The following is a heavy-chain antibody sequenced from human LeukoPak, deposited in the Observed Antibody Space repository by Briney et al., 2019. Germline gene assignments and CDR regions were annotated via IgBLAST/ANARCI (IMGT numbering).Heavy chain of an antibody. J-gene: IGHJ4*01. CDR1: GYTFNTYD. CDR2: INSSGGYT. D-gene: IGHD3-16*01. CDR3: VRGGEIGLDY. V-gene: IGHV3-13*01. Sequence: GGSLRLSCAASGYTFNTYDMHWVRQTTGQGLEWISSINSSGGYTYYAGSVKGRFTISRENDKNSLYLHMNSLRVGDTAVYSCVRGGEIGLDYWGHGTLVTVSS.